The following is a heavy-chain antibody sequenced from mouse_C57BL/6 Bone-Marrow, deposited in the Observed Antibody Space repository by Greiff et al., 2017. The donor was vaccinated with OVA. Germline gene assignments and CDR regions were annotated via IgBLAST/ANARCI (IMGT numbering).Heavy chain of an antibody. Sequence: VQLKQPGAELVKPGASVKVSCKASGYTFTSYWMHWVKQRPGQGLEWIGRIHPSDSDTNYNQKFKGKATLTVDKSSSTAYMQLSSLTSEDSAVYYCAIVRLRRRGYAMDYWGQGTSVTVSS. J-gene: IGHJ4*01. CDR3: AIVRLRRRGYAMDY. CDR1: GYTFTSYW. CDR2: IHPSDSDT. V-gene: IGHV1-74*01. D-gene: IGHD2-2*01.